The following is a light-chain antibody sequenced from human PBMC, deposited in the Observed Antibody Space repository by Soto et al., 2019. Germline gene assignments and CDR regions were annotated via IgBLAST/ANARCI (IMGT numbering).Light chain of an antibody. Sequence: EIVMTKSPAPLSVSPGGRATLSCRASQSISDTLAWYQQKPGQAPRLLIHGASTRATGFPARFSGSGSGTDFTLTISSLQSEDFAVYYCQQYNNWPWTFGQGTKVEIK. J-gene: IGKJ1*01. CDR2: GAS. V-gene: IGKV3-15*01. CDR1: QSISDT. CDR3: QQYNNWPWT.